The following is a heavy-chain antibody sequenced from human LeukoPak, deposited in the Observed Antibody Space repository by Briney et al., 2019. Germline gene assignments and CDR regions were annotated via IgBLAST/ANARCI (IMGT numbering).Heavy chain of an antibody. CDR3: ARDLGYYRADY. D-gene: IGHD1-26*01. V-gene: IGHV3-23*01. CDR1: GFTFNNYA. Sequence: GGSLRLSCAASGFTFNNYAMSWVRQAPGKGLEWVSAISYSGGSTYYADSVKGRFTISRDNSKYTLYLQMNSLRAEDTAVYYCARDLGYYRADYWGQGTLVTVSS. J-gene: IGHJ4*02. CDR2: ISYSGGST.